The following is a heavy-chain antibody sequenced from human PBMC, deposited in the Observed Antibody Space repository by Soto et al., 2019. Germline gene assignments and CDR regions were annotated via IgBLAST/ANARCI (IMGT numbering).Heavy chain of an antibody. CDR3: ARDVTTVTTGGPDY. Sequence: QVQLVQSGAEVKKPGASVKVSCKASGYIFTKYGISWVRQAPGQGLEWMGWISAYNGNSNYAQKLQGRVTMTTDTSTSTAYMELIRLTSDDTAVYYCARDVTTVTTGGPDYWGQGSLVTVSS. D-gene: IGHD4-17*01. CDR1: GYIFTKYG. V-gene: IGHV1-18*01. J-gene: IGHJ4*02. CDR2: ISAYNGNS.